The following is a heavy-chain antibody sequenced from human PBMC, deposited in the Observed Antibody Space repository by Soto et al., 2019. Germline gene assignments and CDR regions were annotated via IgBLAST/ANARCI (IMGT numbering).Heavy chain of an antibody. J-gene: IGHJ5*02. Sequence: QVQVVESGGGVVQPGRSLRLSCAASGITFSNYGMHWVRQAPGKGLVWVAVIAYDGSNTDYSDSVKGRLTISRDNSKKTLYLQMDRRSAEDTAVYYCAKGDTTGTTWGQVTLVTVSS. CDR3: AKGDTTGTT. V-gene: IGHV3-30*18. CDR2: IAYDGSNT. D-gene: IGHD1-1*01. CDR1: GITFSNYG.